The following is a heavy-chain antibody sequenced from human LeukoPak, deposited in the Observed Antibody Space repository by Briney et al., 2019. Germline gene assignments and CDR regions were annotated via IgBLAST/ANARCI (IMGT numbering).Heavy chain of an antibody. CDR3: AKSPSHSSWFYY. Sequence: GGSLRLSCAASGFTVSNNYMSWVRQAPGKGLEWVAVISYDGSNKYYADSVEGRFTISRDNSKNTLYLQMNSLRAEDTAVYYCAKSPSHSSWFYYWGQGTLVTVSS. CDR2: ISYDGSNK. D-gene: IGHD6-13*01. CDR1: GFTVSNNY. V-gene: IGHV3-30*18. J-gene: IGHJ4*02.